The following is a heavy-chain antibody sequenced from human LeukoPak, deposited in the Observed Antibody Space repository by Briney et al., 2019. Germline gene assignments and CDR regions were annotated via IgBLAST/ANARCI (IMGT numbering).Heavy chain of an antibody. CDR2: INHSGST. V-gene: IGHV4-34*01. CDR1: GGSFSGYY. Sequence: SETLSLTCAVYGGSFSGYYWSWIRQPPGKGLEWIGEINHSGSTNYNPSLKSRVTISVDTSKNQFSLKLSSVTAADTAVYYCARRNYYYYMDVWGKGTTVTISS. J-gene: IGHJ6*03. CDR3: ARRNYYYYMDV.